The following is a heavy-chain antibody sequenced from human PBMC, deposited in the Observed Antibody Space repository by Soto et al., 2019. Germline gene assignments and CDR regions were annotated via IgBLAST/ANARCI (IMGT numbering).Heavy chain of an antibody. J-gene: IGHJ6*02. D-gene: IGHD1-7*01. Sequence: SETLSLTCTVSGGSISSGDYYWSWIRQPPGKGLEWIGYIYYSGSTYYNPSLKSRVTISVDTSKNQFSLKLSSVTAADTAVYYCARDLTGTSRYYGMDVWGQGTTVTVSS. CDR3: ARDLTGTSRYYGMDV. CDR1: GGSISSGDYY. CDR2: IYYSGST. V-gene: IGHV4-30-4*01.